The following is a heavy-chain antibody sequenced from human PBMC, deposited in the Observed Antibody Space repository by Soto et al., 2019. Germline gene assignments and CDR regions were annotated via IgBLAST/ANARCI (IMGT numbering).Heavy chain of an antibody. Sequence: PVGSLRLSCAASGLTFSSYAIHWVRQAPGKGLEWVAVISYDGSNKYYADSVKGRFTISRDNSKNTLYLQLNSLRAEDTAVYYCASGGPGTIVVVPAATYYGMDVWGQGTTVTVSS. V-gene: IGHV3-30-3*01. D-gene: IGHD2-2*01. CDR3: ASGGPGTIVVVPAATYYGMDV. J-gene: IGHJ6*02. CDR2: ISYDGSNK. CDR1: GLTFSSYA.